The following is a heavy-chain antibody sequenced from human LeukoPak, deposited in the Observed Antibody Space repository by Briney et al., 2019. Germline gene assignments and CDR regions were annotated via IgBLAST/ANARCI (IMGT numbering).Heavy chain of an antibody. CDR1: GFTFSSHA. D-gene: IGHD3-22*01. V-gene: IGHV3-23*01. Sequence: GGSLRLSCAASGFTFSSHAMNWVRQAPGKGLEWVSGIYGNAGRTFYADSVKGRFTMSRDNPKNTLYLQMDSLRAEDTAMYYCARARSDNYYSGVNYWGQGTLSPSPQ. CDR2: IYGNAGRT. CDR3: ARARSDNYYSGVNY. J-gene: IGHJ4*02.